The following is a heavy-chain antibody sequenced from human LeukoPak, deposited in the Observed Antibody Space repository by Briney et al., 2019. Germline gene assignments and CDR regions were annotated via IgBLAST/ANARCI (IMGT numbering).Heavy chain of an antibody. Sequence: GGSLRLSCAASGFTFSSYSMNWVRQAPGKGLEWVSYISSSSSTIYYADSLKGRFTISRGDAENSLYLQMNSLRAGDTAVYYCARDSSVTAAPIDYWGQGTLVTVSS. V-gene: IGHV3-48*01. CDR3: ARDSSVTAAPIDY. J-gene: IGHJ4*02. CDR2: ISSSSSTI. CDR1: GFTFSSYS. D-gene: IGHD2-2*01.